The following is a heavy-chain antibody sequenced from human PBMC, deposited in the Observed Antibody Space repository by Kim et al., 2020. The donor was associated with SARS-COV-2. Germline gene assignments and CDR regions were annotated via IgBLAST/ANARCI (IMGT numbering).Heavy chain of an antibody. V-gene: IGHV1-2*06. CDR1: GYTFTGYY. CDR3: ARHPHSYGSVAVGDWFDP. CDR2: INPNSGGT. J-gene: IGHJ5*02. Sequence: ASVKVSCKASGYTFTGYYMHWVRQAPGQGLEWMGRINPNSGGTNYAQKFQGRVTMTRDTSISTAYMELSRLRSDDTAVYYCARHPHSYGSVAVGDWFDPWGQGTLVTVSS. D-gene: IGHD5-18*01.